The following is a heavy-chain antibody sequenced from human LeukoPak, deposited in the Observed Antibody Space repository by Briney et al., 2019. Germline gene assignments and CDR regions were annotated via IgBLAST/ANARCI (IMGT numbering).Heavy chain of an antibody. Sequence: GGSLRLSCAASGFTFSSYSMNWVRQAPGKGLEGVSSISSSSSYIYYADSVKGRFTISRDNSKNSLYLQMNSLRTEDTALYYCAKDMYYYDSSGYFNDAFDIWGQGTMVTVSS. CDR3: AKDMYYYDSSGYFNDAFDI. CDR2: ISSSSSYI. CDR1: GFTFSSYS. J-gene: IGHJ3*02. D-gene: IGHD3-22*01. V-gene: IGHV3-21*04.